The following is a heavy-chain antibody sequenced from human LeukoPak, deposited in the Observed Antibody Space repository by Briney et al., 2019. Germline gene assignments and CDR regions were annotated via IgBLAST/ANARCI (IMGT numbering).Heavy chain of an antibody. Sequence: PSETLSLTCTVSGGSMSSSSYYWGWIRQPPGQGLEWIGSIYYSGSTYYNPSLKSRVTISVDTAKNQFSLKLRSATAADTAVYYCVRHFRYGWNEPFGYWGQGSLVTVSS. CDR1: GGSMSSSSYY. CDR3: VRHFRYGWNEPFGY. V-gene: IGHV4-39*01. D-gene: IGHD1-1*01. J-gene: IGHJ4*02. CDR2: IYYSGST.